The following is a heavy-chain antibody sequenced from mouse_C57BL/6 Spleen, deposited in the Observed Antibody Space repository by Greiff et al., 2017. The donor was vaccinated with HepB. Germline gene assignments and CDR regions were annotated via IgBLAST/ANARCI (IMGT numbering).Heavy chain of an antibody. CDR3: ARSPHYYGSSYNAMDY. CDR2: IYPRDGST. CDR1: GYTFTDHT. V-gene: IGHV1-78*01. D-gene: IGHD1-1*01. Sequence: VQLQQSDAELVKPGASVKISCKASGYTFTDHTIHWMKQRPEQGLEWIGYIYPRDGSTKYNEKFKGKATLTADKSSSTAYMQLNSLTSEDSAVYFCARSPHYYGSSYNAMDYWGQGTSVTVST. J-gene: IGHJ4*01.